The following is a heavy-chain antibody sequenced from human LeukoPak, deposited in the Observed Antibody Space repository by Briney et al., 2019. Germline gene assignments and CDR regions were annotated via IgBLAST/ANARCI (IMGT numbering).Heavy chain of an antibody. V-gene: IGHV4-4*07. CDR3: ARDRWGCSSTSCYGPDDAFDI. CDR2: IYTSGST. CDR1: GGSISSYY. Sequence: SETLSLTCTVPGGSISSYYWSWIRQPAGKGLEWIGRIYTSGSTNYNPSLKSRVTMSVDTSKNQFSLKLSSVTAADTAVYYCARDRWGCSSTSCYGPDDAFDIWGQGTMVTVSS. D-gene: IGHD2-2*01. J-gene: IGHJ3*02.